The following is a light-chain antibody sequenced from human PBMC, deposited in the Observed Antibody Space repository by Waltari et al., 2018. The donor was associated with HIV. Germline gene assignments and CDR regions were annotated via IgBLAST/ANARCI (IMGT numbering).Light chain of an antibody. CDR3: CSYGGSSTYMV. Sequence: QSALTQPASVSGSPGQSITISCTGTSSDVGSYDLVSWYQQHPDNAPKLMIFQVNKRPSGFSNRFSGSKSGNTASLTISGLQAEDEADYYCCSYGGSSTYMVFGGGTKLTVL. J-gene: IGLJ3*02. CDR2: QVN. CDR1: SSDVGSYDL. V-gene: IGLV2-23*02.